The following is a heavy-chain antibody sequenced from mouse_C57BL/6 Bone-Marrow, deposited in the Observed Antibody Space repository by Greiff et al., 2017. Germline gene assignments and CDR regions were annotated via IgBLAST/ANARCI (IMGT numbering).Heavy chain of an antibody. J-gene: IGHJ1*03. CDR1: GSTFTSYW. D-gene: IGHD2-3*01. V-gene: IGHV1-50*01. CDR3: ARSGGYYEVWYFDV. Sequence: VQLQQPGAELVKPGASVKLSCKASGSTFTSYWMQWVKQRPGQGLEWIGEIDPSDSYTNYTQKFKGKATLTVDTSSSTAYMQLSSLTSEDSAVYYCARSGGYYEVWYFDVWGTGTTVTVSS. CDR2: IDPSDSYT.